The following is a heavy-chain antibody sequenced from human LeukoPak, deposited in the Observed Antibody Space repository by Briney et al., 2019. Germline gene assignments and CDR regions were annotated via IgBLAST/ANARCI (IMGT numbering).Heavy chain of an antibody. Sequence: GSLRLSCTASGFTFSSYAMNWVRQAPGKGLEWVSIIIGSGGTTYYADSVKGRFTISRDNSKNTLYLQMNSLRAEDTAVYYCAKSEENYYFYGMDVWGQGTTVTVSS. CDR3: AKSEENYYFYGMDV. V-gene: IGHV3-23*01. CDR1: GFTFSSYA. CDR2: IIGSGGTT. J-gene: IGHJ6*02.